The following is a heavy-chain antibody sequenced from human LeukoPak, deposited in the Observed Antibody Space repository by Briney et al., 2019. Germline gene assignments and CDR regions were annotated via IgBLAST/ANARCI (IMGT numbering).Heavy chain of an antibody. D-gene: IGHD3-9*01. Sequence: ASVKVSCKASGYTFTSYGISWVRQAPGQGLEWMGWISAYNGNTNYAQKLQGRVTMTTDTSTSTAYMELRSLRSDDTAVYYCARDTRGHILTGYSPFDYWGQGTLVTVSS. CDR3: ARDTRGHILTGYSPFDY. V-gene: IGHV1-18*01. J-gene: IGHJ4*02. CDR1: GYTFTSYG. CDR2: ISAYNGNT.